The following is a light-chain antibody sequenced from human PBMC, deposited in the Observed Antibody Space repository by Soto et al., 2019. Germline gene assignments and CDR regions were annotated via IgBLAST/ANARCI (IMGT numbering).Light chain of an antibody. CDR1: QTISTY. V-gene: IGKV1-39*01. CDR3: QQANSCPLT. J-gene: IGKJ4*01. CDR2: DAS. Sequence: DIQMTQSPSSLSASVGDRVTITWRASQTISTYLNWYQQKPGKAPRLLIYDASSLLSGVPSRFSGSGSGTDFTLTISSLQPEDFATYYCQQANSCPLTFGGGTKVDIK.